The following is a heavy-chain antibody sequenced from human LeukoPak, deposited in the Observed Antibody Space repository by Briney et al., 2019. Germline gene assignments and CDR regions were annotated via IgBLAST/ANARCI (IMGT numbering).Heavy chain of an antibody. CDR1: GFTFSDYY. Sequence: KSGGSLRLSCAASGFTFSDYYMSWIRQAPGKGLEWVSYIRISNNYTNYADSVKGRLTISRDNAKNSLYLQMNSLRAEDTAVNYCARCGTPNNYYYYGMDVGGQGTTVTVSS. D-gene: IGHD1-26*01. CDR3: ARCGTPNNYYYYGMDV. CDR2: IRISNNYT. J-gene: IGHJ6*02. V-gene: IGHV3-11*03.